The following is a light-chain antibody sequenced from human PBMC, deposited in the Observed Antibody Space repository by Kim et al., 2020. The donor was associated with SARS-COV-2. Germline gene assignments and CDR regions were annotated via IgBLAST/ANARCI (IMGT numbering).Light chain of an antibody. Sequence: QSVLTQPPSASGTPGQRVTISCSGSSSNIGSNTVTWFQQLPGTAPKLLMYRNNQRPSGVPDRFSGSKSGTSASLAISGLQSEDEADYYCAAWDDSLNGVVFGGGTQLTVL. CDR1: SSNIGSNT. CDR2: RNN. V-gene: IGLV1-44*01. J-gene: IGLJ2*01. CDR3: AAWDDSLNGVV.